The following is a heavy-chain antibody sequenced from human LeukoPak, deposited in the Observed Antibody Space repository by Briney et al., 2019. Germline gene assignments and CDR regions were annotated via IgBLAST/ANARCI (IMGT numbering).Heavy chain of an antibody. V-gene: IGHV1-2*02. CDR3: ARDLMTIPRYFQH. CDR1: GYTFTVYY. Sequence: ASVTVSCKASGYTFTVYYMHWVRQAPGQGVEWVGWINPNSGGTNYAQKFQGRVTMTRDTSISTAYMELSRLRSDDTAVYYCARDLMTIPRYFQHWGQGTLVTVSS. CDR2: INPNSGGT. D-gene: IGHD3-3*01. J-gene: IGHJ1*01.